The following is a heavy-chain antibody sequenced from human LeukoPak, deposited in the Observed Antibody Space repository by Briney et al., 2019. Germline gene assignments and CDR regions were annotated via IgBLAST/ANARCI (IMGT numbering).Heavy chain of an antibody. Sequence: SETLSLTCTVSGGSISSYYWSWIRQPAGKGLEWIGRIYTSGSTNYNPSLKSRVTMSVDTSKNQFSLKLSSVTAADTAVYYCARQNRYYDSSGYPYGAFDIWGQGTMVTVSS. CDR1: GGSISSYY. J-gene: IGHJ3*02. D-gene: IGHD3-22*01. CDR2: IYTSGST. CDR3: ARQNRYYDSSGYPYGAFDI. V-gene: IGHV4-4*07.